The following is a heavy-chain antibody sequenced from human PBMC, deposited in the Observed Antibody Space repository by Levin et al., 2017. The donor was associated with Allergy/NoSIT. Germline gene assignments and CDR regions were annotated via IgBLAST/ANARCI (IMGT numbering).Heavy chain of an antibody. Sequence: SQTLSLTCTVSGASISDSSWSWIRQSPGKGLEWIGEIYYTGRTNYNPSLKSRVTISIDTSKTQFSLRLRSVTAADTALYYCASEPTGWFDPWGQGTLVTVPS. V-gene: IGHV4-59*01. CDR3: ASEPTGWFDP. J-gene: IGHJ5*02. CDR1: GASISDSS. CDR2: IYYTGRT.